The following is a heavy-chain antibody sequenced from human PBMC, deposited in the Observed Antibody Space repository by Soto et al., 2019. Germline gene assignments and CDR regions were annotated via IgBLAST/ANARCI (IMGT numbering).Heavy chain of an antibody. CDR1: GFTFRDYA. J-gene: IGHJ3*02. Sequence: EVEVLQSGGGLGQPGGSLRLSCAAAGFTFRDYAMSWVRQAPGKGLEWVSTLTGSLNSAFYADSVKGRFTISRDNSDNILYLQMNILRDEDTAVYYCARDSGFPDFGVIKRAFDIWGQGTLVTVSS. D-gene: IGHD3-3*01. CDR3: ARDSGFPDFGVIKRAFDI. CDR2: LTGSLNSA. V-gene: IGHV3-23*01.